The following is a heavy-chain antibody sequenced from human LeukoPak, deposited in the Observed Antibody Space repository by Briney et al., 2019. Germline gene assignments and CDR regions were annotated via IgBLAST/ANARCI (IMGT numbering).Heavy chain of an antibody. CDR1: GGSFSGYY. V-gene: IGHV4-34*01. J-gene: IGHJ4*02. CDR3: ARGEPTNYDFWSGYPGKYYFGY. Sequence: PSETLSLTCAVYGGSFSGYYWSWIRQPPGKGLEWIGEINHSGSTNYNPSLKSRVTISVDTSKNQFSLKLSSVTAADTAVYYCARGEPTNYDFWSGYPGKYYFGYWGQGTLVTVSS. D-gene: IGHD3-3*01. CDR2: INHSGST.